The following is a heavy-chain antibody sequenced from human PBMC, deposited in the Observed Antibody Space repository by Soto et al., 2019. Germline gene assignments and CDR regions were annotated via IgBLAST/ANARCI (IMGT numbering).Heavy chain of an antibody. CDR3: ARDLYGDYDYSPLPFDY. CDR1: GGSSSSYY. D-gene: IGHD4-17*01. J-gene: IGHJ4*02. V-gene: IGHV4-59*01. Sequence: PSETLSLTCTVSGGSSSSYYWSWIRQPPGKGLEWIGYIYYSGSTNYNPSLKSRVTISVDTSTSTAYMELSSLRSEDTAVYYCARDLYGDYDYSPLPFDYWGQGTLVTVSS. CDR2: IYYSGST.